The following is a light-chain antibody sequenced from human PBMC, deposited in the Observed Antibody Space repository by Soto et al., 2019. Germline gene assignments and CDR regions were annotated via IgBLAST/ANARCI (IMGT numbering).Light chain of an antibody. J-gene: IGLJ3*02. CDR2: ECT. Sequence: QSALTQPASVSESPGQSITIPCTGTNNDVGNYKLVSWFQHHLGKAPKLIIYECTKRPSEVSNRFSASQSGNTAYLTISGLQAEAEADYYCYSYAGASTWVFGGGTKVTVL. CDR3: YSYAGASTWV. CDR1: NNDVGNYKL. V-gene: IGLV2-23*01.